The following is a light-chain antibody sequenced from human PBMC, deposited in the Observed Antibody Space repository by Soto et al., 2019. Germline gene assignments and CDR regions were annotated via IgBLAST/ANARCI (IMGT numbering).Light chain of an antibody. CDR1: QSVSVN. J-gene: IGKJ2*01. V-gene: IGKV3-15*01. Sequence: EIVMTQSPATLSVSPGERATLSCRASQSVSVNLAWYQQKPGQPPRLLIYGASTRATGIPARFSGSGSGTEFTLTIKRLEPEDFAVYYCQQYGTSPYTFGQGARLDFK. CDR2: GAS. CDR3: QQYGTSPYT.